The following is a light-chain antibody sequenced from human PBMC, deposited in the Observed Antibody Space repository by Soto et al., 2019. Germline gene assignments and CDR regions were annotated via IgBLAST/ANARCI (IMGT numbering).Light chain of an antibody. CDR3: SSYISSSIRV. CDR1: NGDIGGHNY. CDR2: EVS. J-gene: IGLJ3*02. Sequence: QSALTQPASVSGSPGQSITNSCTGTNGDIGGHNYVSWYQQHPGKAPKLMIYEVSNRPSGVSNRFSGSKSGNTASLTISGLQAEDEADYYCSSYISSSIRVFGGGTQLTVL. V-gene: IGLV2-14*01.